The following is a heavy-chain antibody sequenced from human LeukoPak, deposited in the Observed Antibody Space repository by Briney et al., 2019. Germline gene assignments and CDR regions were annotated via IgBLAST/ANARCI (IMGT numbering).Heavy chain of an antibody. CDR2: ISGSGGST. CDR3: GKDPQGHVKTGYFDY. CDR1: GFTFSSYG. Sequence: QPGGTLRLSCAASGFTFSSYGMSWVRQAPGKGLEWVSAISGSGGSTYYADSVKGRFTISRDNSKNTLYLQMNSLRAEDTAVYYCGKDPQGHVKTGYFDYGGQGTLVTVSS. V-gene: IGHV3-23*01. J-gene: IGHJ4*02. D-gene: IGHD1-1*01.